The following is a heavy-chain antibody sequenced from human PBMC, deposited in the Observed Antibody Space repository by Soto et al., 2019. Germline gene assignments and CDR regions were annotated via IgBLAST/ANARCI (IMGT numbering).Heavy chain of an antibody. CDR1: GGSVSTNSYS. Sequence: SETLSLTCTVSGGSVSTNSYSWGWIRQSPGKGLEWIGTIYSSENTYYNPSLLSRVTISVDTSKNQFSLKVTSVTVADTAVYYCARLRGYCSSTRCYGDYGMDVWGQGTTVTVSS. CDR3: ARLRGYCSSTRCYGDYGMDV. V-gene: IGHV4-39*01. D-gene: IGHD2-2*01. J-gene: IGHJ6*02. CDR2: IYSSENT.